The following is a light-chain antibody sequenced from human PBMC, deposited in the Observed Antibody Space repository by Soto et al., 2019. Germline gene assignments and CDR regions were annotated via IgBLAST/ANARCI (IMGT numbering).Light chain of an antibody. CDR1: QSISTW. CDR2: KAS. V-gene: IGKV1-5*03. CDR3: QQYNTHPLT. Sequence: DIQMTQSPSTLSASVGDRVTITCRASQSISTWLAWYQQKPGKAPKLLIYKASSLEGGVPSRFGGSGSGTLFNITISSLHPDDFATYYCQQYNTHPLTFGGGPRWTSN. J-gene: IGKJ4*01.